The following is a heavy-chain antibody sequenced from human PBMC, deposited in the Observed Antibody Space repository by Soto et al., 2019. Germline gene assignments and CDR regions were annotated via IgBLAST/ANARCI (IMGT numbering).Heavy chain of an antibody. CDR1: GFTFSSYG. CDR3: AKALRGTVRIAAAGTVIGY. D-gene: IGHD6-13*01. V-gene: IGHV3-30*18. Sequence: QVQLVESGGGVVQPGRSLRLSCAASGFTFSSYGMHWVRQAPGKGLEWVAVISYDGSNKYYADSVKGRVTISRDNSQNERYLQMHSLRAEDTAVYYGAKALRGTVRIAAAGTVIGYWGQGTLVTVSS. CDR2: ISYDGSNK. J-gene: IGHJ1*01.